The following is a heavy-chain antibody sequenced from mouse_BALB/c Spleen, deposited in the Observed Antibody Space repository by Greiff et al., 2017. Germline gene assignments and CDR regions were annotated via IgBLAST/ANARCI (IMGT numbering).Heavy chain of an antibody. CDR1: GFSLTSYG. CDR3: AREASYGYYAMDY. J-gene: IGHJ4*01. V-gene: IGHV2-9*02. D-gene: IGHD1-1*02. CDR2: IWAGGST. Sequence: QVQLKESGPGLVAPSQSLSITCTVSGFSLTSYGVHWVRQPPGKGLEWLGVIWAGGSTNYNSALMSRLSISKDNSKSQVFLKMNSLQTDDTAMYYCAREASYGYYAMDYWGQGTSVTVSS.